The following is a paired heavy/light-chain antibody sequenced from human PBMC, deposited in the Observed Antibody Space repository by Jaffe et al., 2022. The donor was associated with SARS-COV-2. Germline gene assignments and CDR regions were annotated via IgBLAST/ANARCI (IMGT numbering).Light chain of an antibody. CDR1: SGHSSYA. J-gene: IGLJ3*02. CDR2: VNDDGSH. Sequence: QLVLTQSPSASASLGASVKLTCTLSSGHSSYAIAWHQQQPEKGPRYLMKVNDDGSHTKGDGIPDRFSGSSSGAERYLSISSLQSEDEADYYCQTWGTGIQVFGGGTKLTVL. CDR3: QTWGTGIQV. V-gene: IGLV4-69*01.
Heavy chain of an antibody. CDR1: GFTFSSYS. V-gene: IGHV3-48*01. CDR2: ISSSSNTI. D-gene: IGHD1-1*01. CDR3: ASNPRTGPGYYYYYYMEV. J-gene: IGHJ6*03. Sequence: EVQLVESGGGLVQPGGSLRLSCAASGFTFSSYSMNWVRQAPGKGLEWVSYISSSSNTIFYADSVKGRFTISRDNANNSLYLQMNSLRAEDTAVYYCASNPRTGPGYYYYYYMEVWGKGTTVTVSS.